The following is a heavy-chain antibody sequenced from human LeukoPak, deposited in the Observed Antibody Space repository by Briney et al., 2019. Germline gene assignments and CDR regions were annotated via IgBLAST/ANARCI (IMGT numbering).Heavy chain of an antibody. D-gene: IGHD3-22*01. CDR3: AKDILSSGYVGYLDY. Sequence: GGSLRLSCAASGFTFNTYGMNWVRQAPGKGLEWVSAISGSGGSTYYADSVKGRFTISRDNAKNSLYLQMNSLRAEDTALYYCAKDILSSGYVGYLDYWGQGTLVTVSS. CDR2: ISGSGGST. CDR1: GFTFNTYG. V-gene: IGHV3-23*01. J-gene: IGHJ4*02.